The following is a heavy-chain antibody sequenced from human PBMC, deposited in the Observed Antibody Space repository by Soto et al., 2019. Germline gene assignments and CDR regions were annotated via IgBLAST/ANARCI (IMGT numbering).Heavy chain of an antibody. V-gene: IGHV1-69*02. Sequence: GASVKVSCKASGGTFSSYTISWVRQAPGQGLEWMGRIIPILGIANYAQKFQGRVTITADKSTSTAYMELSSLRSEDTAVYYCARYSGYDRVDFDYWGQGTLVTVSS. CDR2: IIPILGIA. J-gene: IGHJ4*02. CDR3: ARYSGYDRVDFDY. D-gene: IGHD5-12*01. CDR1: GGTFSSYT.